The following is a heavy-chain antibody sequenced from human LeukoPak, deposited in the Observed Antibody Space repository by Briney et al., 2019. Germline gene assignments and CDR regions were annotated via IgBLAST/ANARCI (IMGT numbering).Heavy chain of an antibody. Sequence: SETLSLTCTVSGDSISSGDNYWSWIRQHPGKGLEWIGYIYYSGGTYYNPSLKSRVTISVDTSQNQFSLKLASVTAADTAVYYCARSGATLFAGFDYWGQGTLVTVSS. CDR2: IYYSGGT. D-gene: IGHD3-3*01. J-gene: IGHJ4*02. CDR3: ARSGATLFAGFDY. V-gene: IGHV4-31*03. CDR1: GDSISSGDNY.